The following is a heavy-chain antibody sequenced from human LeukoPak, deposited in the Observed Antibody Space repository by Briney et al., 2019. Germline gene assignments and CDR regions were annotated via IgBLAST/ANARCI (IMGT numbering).Heavy chain of an antibody. V-gene: IGHV3-74*01. CDR3: ARSTAARSFDY. CDR1: GFTFGSYW. CDR2: INTDGSST. Sequence: GGSLRLSCAASGFTFGSYWMHWVRQAPGKGLVWVSRINTDGSSTNYADSVKGRFTISRDNAKNTLFLQMNSLRVEDTAVYYRARSTAARSFDYWGRGTLVTVSS. J-gene: IGHJ4*02. D-gene: IGHD6-6*01.